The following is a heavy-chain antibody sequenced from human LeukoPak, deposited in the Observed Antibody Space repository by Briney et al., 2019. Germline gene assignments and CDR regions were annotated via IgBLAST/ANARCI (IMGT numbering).Heavy chain of an antibody. J-gene: IGHJ4*02. CDR1: GGTFSSYA. Sequence: SVKVSCKASGGTFSSYAISWVRQAPGQGLEWMGGIIPIFGTANYAQKFQDRVTITTDESTSTAYMELSSLRSEDTAVYYCARGPLGRGYSYGVYFDYWGQGTLVTVSS. CDR3: ARGPLGRGYSYGVYFDY. D-gene: IGHD5-18*01. V-gene: IGHV1-69*05. CDR2: IIPIFGTA.